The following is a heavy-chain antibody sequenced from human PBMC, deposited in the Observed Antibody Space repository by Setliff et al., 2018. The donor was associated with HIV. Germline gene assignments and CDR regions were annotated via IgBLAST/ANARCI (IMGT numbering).Heavy chain of an antibody. CDR2: MNPNSGNT. Sequence: GASVKVSCKASGYTFSSYDINWVRQATGQGLEWMGWMNPNSGNTGYAQKFQGRVTMTRDTSISTAYMELNNLKFEDTAVYYCARGSRSRGNSGWPSRGYWYFDLWGRGTLVTVSS. CDR1: GYTFSSYD. V-gene: IGHV1-8*02. D-gene: IGHD6-19*01. J-gene: IGHJ2*01. CDR3: ARGSRSRGNSGWPSRGYWYFDL.